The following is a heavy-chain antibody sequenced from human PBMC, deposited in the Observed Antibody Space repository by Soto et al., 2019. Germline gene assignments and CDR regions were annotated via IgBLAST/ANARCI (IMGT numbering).Heavy chain of an antibody. D-gene: IGHD5-12*01. CDR1: GFTFSSYA. CDR2: ISYDGSNK. CDR3: ARDIVATIRPNYYYGMDV. J-gene: IGHJ6*02. Sequence: QVQLVESGGGVVQPGRSLRLSCAASGFTFSSYAMHWVRQAPGKGLEWVAVISYDGSNKYYADSVKGRFTISRDNSKNTLYLQMNSLRAEDTAVYYCARDIVATIRPNYYYGMDVWGQGTTVTVSS. V-gene: IGHV3-30-3*01.